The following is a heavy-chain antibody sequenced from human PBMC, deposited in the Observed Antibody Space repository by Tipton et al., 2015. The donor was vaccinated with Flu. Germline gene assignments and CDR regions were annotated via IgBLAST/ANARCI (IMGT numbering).Heavy chain of an antibody. J-gene: IGHJ4*02. Sequence: TLSLTCAVSGGSVTRSSYYWGWIRQPPGKGLEWIGSIYYSGSTYYNPSLKSRVSISVDTSKNQFSLKLTSMTAADTAVYYCARDDSGFNDYWGPGTLVTVSS. V-gene: IGHV4-39*07. D-gene: IGHD3-22*01. CDR2: IYYSGST. CDR3: ARDDSGFNDY. CDR1: GGSVTRSSYY.